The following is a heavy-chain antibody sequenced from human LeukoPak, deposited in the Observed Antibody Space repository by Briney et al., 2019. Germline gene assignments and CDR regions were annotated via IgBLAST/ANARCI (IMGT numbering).Heavy chain of an antibody. CDR1: GGTFSSYA. D-gene: IGHD3-3*01. CDR3: AREVTIFGVVTGNWFDP. Sequence: ASVKVSCKASGGTFSSYAISWVRQAPGQGVEWVGGIIPIFGTANYAQKFQGRVTITTDESTSTAYMELSSLRSEDTAVYYCAREVTIFGVVTGNWFDPWGQGTLVTVSS. V-gene: IGHV1-69*05. J-gene: IGHJ5*02. CDR2: IIPIFGTA.